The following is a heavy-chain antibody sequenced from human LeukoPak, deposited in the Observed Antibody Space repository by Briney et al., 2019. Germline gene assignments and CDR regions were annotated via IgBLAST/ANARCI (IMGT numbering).Heavy chain of an antibody. CDR2: ISGSGGST. D-gene: IGHD5-12*01. J-gene: IGHJ5*02. V-gene: IGHV3-23*01. CDR1: GFTFSSYA. Sequence: TGGSLRLSCAASGFTFSSYAMSWVRQAPGKGLEWVSAISGSGGSTYYADSVKGRFTISRDNSKNTLYLQMNSLRAEDTAVYYCAKGSYSGYDGPFDPSGHGTLVTASS. CDR3: AKGSYSGYDGPFDP.